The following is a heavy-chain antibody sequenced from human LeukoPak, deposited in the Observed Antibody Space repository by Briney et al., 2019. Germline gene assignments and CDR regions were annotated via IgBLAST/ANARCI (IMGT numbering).Heavy chain of an antibody. V-gene: IGHV3-30-3*01. CDR2: ISYDGSNK. CDR1: GFTFSSYA. J-gene: IGHJ6*02. CDR3: AKDRGELWFYGLDV. Sequence: GGSLRLSCAASGFTFSSYAMYWVRQAPGKGLEWVAVISYDGSNKYYADSVKGRFTISRDNSENTLYLQMNSLKAEDTAVFYCAKDRGELWFYGLDVWGQGTTVTVSS. D-gene: IGHD3-10*01.